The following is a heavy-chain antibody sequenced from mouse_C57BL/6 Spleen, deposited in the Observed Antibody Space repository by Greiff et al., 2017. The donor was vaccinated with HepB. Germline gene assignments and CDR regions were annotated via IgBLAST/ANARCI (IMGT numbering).Heavy chain of an antibody. CDR1: GFTFTDYY. V-gene: IGHV7-3*01. CDR2: IRNKANGYTT. D-gene: IGHD1-1*01. CDR3: ARSGYGSFFDY. Sequence: EVQGVESGGGLVQPGGSLSLSCAASGFTFTDYYMSWVRQPPGKALEWLGFIRNKANGYTTEYSASVKGRFTISRDNSQSILYLQMNALRAEDSATYYCARSGYGSFFDYWGQGTTLTVSS. J-gene: IGHJ2*01.